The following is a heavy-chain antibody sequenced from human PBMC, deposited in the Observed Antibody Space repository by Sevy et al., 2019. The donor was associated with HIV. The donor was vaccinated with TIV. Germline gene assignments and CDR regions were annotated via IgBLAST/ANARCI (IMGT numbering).Heavy chain of an antibody. J-gene: IGHJ4*02. D-gene: IGHD4-17*01. Sequence: SETLSLTCAVSGGSISSGGYSWNWIRQPPGEGLEWIGYIFHTGRTYYNPSLKSRVTLSVDRSKNQFSLQLSSVTAADTAIYYCARAAATVTTVTHFDYWRQGTLVTVSS. CDR1: GGSISSGGYS. V-gene: IGHV4-30-2*01. CDR3: ARAAATVTTVTHFDY. CDR2: IFHTGRT.